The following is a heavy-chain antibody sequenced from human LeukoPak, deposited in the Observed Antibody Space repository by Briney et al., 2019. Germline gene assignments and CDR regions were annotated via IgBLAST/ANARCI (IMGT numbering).Heavy chain of an antibody. Sequence: PSGTLSLTCTVSGGSISSYYWSWIRQPPGKGLEWIGYIYYSGSTNYNPSLKSRVTISVDTSKNQFSLKLSSVTAADTAVYYCARTYDILTGDNWFDPWGQGTLVTVSS. CDR1: GGSISSYY. V-gene: IGHV4-59*08. CDR2: IYYSGST. CDR3: ARTYDILTGDNWFDP. J-gene: IGHJ5*02. D-gene: IGHD3-9*01.